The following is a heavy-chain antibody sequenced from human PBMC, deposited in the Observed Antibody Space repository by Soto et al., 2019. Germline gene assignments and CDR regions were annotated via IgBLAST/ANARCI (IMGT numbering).Heavy chain of an antibody. J-gene: IGHJ6*02. CDR2: IYSGGST. CDR3: ARDGSFGDGYNLGYYYYYYGMDV. Sequence: LRLSCAASGFTVSSNYMSWVRQAPGKGLEWVSVIYSGGSTYYADSVKGRFTISRDNSKNTLYLQMNSLRAEDTAVYYCARDGSFGDGYNLGYYYYYYGMDVWGQGTIVTVSS. V-gene: IGHV3-53*01. D-gene: IGHD5-12*01. CDR1: GFTVSSNY.